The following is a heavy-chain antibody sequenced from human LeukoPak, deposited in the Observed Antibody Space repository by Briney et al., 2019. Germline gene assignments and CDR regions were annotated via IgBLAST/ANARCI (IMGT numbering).Heavy chain of an antibody. CDR1: GFTFSSYA. CDR3: AKDVGKWESLHFFDY. Sequence: GGSLRLSCAASGFTFSSYAMSWVRQAPGKGLEWVSGISGSGDNTYYADSVKGRFTISRDSSKNTLYVQVNSLGTEDTAVYYCAKDVGKWESLHFFDYWGQGTLVTVSS. CDR2: ISGSGDNT. J-gene: IGHJ4*02. D-gene: IGHD1-26*01. V-gene: IGHV3-23*01.